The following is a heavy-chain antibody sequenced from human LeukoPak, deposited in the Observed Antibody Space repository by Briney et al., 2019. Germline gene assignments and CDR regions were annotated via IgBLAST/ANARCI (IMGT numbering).Heavy chain of an antibody. CDR3: TRDPGGDYYYYHYMDV. CDR2: IRSKAYGGTT. J-gene: IGHJ6*03. V-gene: IGHV3-49*04. CDR1: GFTFSSYA. D-gene: IGHD3-16*01. Sequence: PGGSLRLSCAASGFTFSSYAMSWVRQAPGKGLEWVGFIRSKAYGGTTEYAASVKGRFTISRGDSKSIAYLQMNSLKTEDTAVYYCTRDPGGDYYYYHYMDVWGKGTTVTVSS.